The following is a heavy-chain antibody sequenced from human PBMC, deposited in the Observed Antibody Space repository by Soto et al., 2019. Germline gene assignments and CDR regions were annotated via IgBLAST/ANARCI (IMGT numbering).Heavy chain of an antibody. J-gene: IGHJ3*02. CDR3: ARATSGSFDALDM. CDR1: GFTFGIYG. Sequence: QVQLVESGGGVVQPGRSLRLSCAASGFTFGIYGMHWVRQAPGKGLEWVAVIWYDGSIKYHADSVKGRFTISRDNSKNKVYLQMNSLRGEETGVYYCARATSGSFDALDMWGQGTMVTVSS. V-gene: IGHV3-33*01. CDR2: IWYDGSIK. D-gene: IGHD1-26*01.